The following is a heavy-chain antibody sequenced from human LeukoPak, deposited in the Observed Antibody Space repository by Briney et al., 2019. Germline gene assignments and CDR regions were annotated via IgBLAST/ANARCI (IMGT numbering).Heavy chain of an antibody. CDR2: INPNRGGT. J-gene: IGHJ4*02. D-gene: IGHD3-22*01. CDR1: GYTFTGYY. V-gene: IGHV1-2*02. Sequence: ASVNVSFKASGYTFTGYYMHWVRQAPGQGVDGVGWINPNRGGTNYARKFQGRVTMPRDTSISQAYMELSRLRSDDTAVYYCARSLGTYDSSGSPLDYWGQGTLVTVSS. CDR3: ARSLGTYDSSGSPLDY.